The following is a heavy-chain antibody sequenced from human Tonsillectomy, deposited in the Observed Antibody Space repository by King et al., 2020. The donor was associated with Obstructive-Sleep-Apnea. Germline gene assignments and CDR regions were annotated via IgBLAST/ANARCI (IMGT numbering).Heavy chain of an antibody. Sequence: EVQLVESGGGLVKPGGSLRLSCAASGFTFNSYSMNWVRQAPGKGLEWVSSISSSSSYIYYADSVKGRFTLSRDNANYSLYLQMNSRRAEDTAVYYCARVPTLAAADYWGQGTLVTVSS. J-gene: IGHJ4*02. D-gene: IGHD6-13*01. CDR1: GFTFNSYS. CDR3: ARVPTLAAADY. CDR2: ISSSSSYI. V-gene: IGHV3-21*01.